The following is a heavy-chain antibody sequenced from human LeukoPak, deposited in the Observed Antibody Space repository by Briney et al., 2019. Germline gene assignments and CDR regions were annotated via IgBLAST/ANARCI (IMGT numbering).Heavy chain of an antibody. D-gene: IGHD2-2*01. CDR1: GDSFSSGY. J-gene: IGHJ2*01. CDR2: IYYSGST. V-gene: IGHV4-59*01. CDR3: ARSSTSGYFDL. Sequence: SETLSLTCALSGDSFSSGYWNWIRQPPGKGLEWIGYIYYSGSTNYNPSLKSRVTISVDTSKNQFSLKLSSVTAADTAVYYCARSSTSGYFDLWGRGTLVTVSS.